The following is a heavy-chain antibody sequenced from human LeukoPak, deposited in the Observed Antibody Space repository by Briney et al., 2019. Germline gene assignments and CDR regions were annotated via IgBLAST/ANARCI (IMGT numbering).Heavy chain of an antibody. D-gene: IGHD6-19*01. CDR1: GFTSSSYA. V-gene: IGHV3-23*01. Sequence: GGSLRLSCAASGFTSSSYAMSWVRQAPGKGLEWVSAISGSGGSTYYADSVKGRFTISRDNSKNTLYLQMNSLRAEDTAVYYCAKDGFASGWYAYAFDIWGQGTMVTVSS. J-gene: IGHJ3*02. CDR3: AKDGFASGWYAYAFDI. CDR2: ISGSGGST.